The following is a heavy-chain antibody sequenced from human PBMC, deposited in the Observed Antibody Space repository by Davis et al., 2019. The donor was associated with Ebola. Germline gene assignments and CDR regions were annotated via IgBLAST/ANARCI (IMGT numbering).Heavy chain of an antibody. V-gene: IGHV1-69*05. CDR1: GYTFTSYY. J-gene: IGHJ3*02. CDR2: IIPIFATA. CDR3: ARSGWDHNFHSAGYPIPHAFNI. Sequence: SVKVSCKASGYTFTSYYMHWVRQAPGHGLEWMGGIIPIFATADYAQKFQGRLAITTDESTSTVYMQLSSLRSEDSARYFCARSGWDHNFHSAGYPIPHAFNIWGQGTVVTVSS. D-gene: IGHD3-22*01.